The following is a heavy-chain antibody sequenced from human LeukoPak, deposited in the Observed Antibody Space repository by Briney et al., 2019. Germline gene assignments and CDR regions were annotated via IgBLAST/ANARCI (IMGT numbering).Heavy chain of an antibody. CDR1: GLTFSSYA. J-gene: IGHJ4*02. V-gene: IGHV3-23*01. CDR3: AKGLLYVNLDY. CDR2: ISGSGGST. D-gene: IGHD5/OR15-5a*01. Sequence: GGSLRLSCAASGLTFSSYAMSWVRQATGKGLEWVSAISGSGGSTYYADSVKGRFTISRDNSKNTLYLQMNSLRAEDTAVYYCAKGLLYVNLDYWGQGTLVTVSS.